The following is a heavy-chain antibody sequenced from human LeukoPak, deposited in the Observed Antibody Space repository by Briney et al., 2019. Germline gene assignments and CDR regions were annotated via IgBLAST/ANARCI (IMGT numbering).Heavy chain of an antibody. CDR2: LYWYDDE. CDR3: THSPTYIWGSYVFDYFDY. Sequence: SGPTLVTPTQPHTPTFTTSGFSLSTRGVGVGWIRQPPGTALASHALLYWYDDESSSPSLTTRLTIIKNSSNKQLILTMSTMDPVDTATYYCTHSPTYIWGSYVFDYFDYCGQETQVTVSS. D-gene: IGHD3-16*01. V-gene: IGHV2-5*01. J-gene: IGHJ4*02. CDR1: GFSLSTRGVG.